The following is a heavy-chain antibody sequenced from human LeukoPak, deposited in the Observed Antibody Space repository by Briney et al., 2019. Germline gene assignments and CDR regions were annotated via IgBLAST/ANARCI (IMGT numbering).Heavy chain of an antibody. V-gene: IGHV4-59*01. CDR1: GASISSFY. CDR2: ISNSGRT. Sequence: SETLSLTCRVSGASISSFYWSWIRQSPGKGLEWFGYISNSGRTIYNPSLRSRVAISGDTSKNQLSLNLASVTAADSAVYYCARGDFDWLVAFDYWGQGTLVAVSA. D-gene: IGHD3-9*01. CDR3: ARGDFDWLVAFDY. J-gene: IGHJ4*02.